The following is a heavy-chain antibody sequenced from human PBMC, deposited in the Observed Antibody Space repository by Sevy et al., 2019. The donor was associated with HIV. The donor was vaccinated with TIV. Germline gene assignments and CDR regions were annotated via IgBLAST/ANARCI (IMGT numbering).Heavy chain of an antibody. J-gene: IGHJ4*02. CDR3: AKDSYFDNTLFDY. D-gene: IGHD3-22*01. Sequence: GGSLRLSCAASGFTLNNYAMNWVRQAPGKGLEWVSGISGSGGSTYYADSVKGRFTSSRDNSKNTLYLQMNSLRAEDTAVYYCAKDSYFDNTLFDYWGQGTLVTVSS. V-gene: IGHV3-23*01. CDR2: ISGSGGST. CDR1: GFTLNNYA.